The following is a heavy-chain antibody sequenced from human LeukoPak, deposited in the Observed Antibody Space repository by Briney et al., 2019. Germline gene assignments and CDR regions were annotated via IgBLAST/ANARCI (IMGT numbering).Heavy chain of an antibody. CDR1: GLSFSSYA. J-gene: IGHJ3*02. CDR2: ISGSGGST. CDR3: AKDFGYGSGWYLGAFDI. Sequence: GGSLRLSCAASGLSFSSYAMSWVRQAPGKGLEWVSGISGSGGSTYYADSVKGRFTISRDNSKNTLYLQMNSLRAEDTAVYYSAKDFGYGSGWYLGAFDIWGQGTMVTVSS. D-gene: IGHD6-19*01. V-gene: IGHV3-23*01.